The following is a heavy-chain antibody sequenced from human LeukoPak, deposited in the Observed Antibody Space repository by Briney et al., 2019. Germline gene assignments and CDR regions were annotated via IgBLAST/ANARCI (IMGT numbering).Heavy chain of an antibody. D-gene: IGHD6-13*01. CDR2: IKQDGSEK. CDR1: GFTFSSYW. Sequence: PGGSLRLSCAASGFTFSSYWMSWVRQAPGKGLEWVANIKQDGSEKYYVDSVKGRFTISRDNAKNSLYLQMNSLRAEDTAVYYCARASSRVYYYYYMDVWGKGTTVTISS. CDR3: ARASSRVYYYYYMDV. V-gene: IGHV3-7*03. J-gene: IGHJ6*03.